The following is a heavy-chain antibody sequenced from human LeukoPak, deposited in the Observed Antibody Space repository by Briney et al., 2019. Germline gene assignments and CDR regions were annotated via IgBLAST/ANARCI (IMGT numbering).Heavy chain of an antibody. Sequence: PGGSLRLSCAASGFTFSSYAMHWVRQDPGKGLEWVAVISYDGSNKYYADSVKGRFTISRDNSKNTLYLQMNSLRAEDTAVYYCARGVPTYYYDSSGYIGHPFDYWGQGTLVTVSS. CDR3: ARGVPTYYYDSSGYIGHPFDY. V-gene: IGHV3-30-3*01. D-gene: IGHD3-22*01. CDR1: GFTFSSYA. J-gene: IGHJ4*02. CDR2: ISYDGSNK.